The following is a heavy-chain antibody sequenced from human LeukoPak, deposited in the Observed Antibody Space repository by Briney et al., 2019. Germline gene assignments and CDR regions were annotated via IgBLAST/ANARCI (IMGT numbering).Heavy chain of an antibody. J-gene: IGHJ3*02. D-gene: IGHD3-10*01. CDR3: ARDVRVKSYPSGSGSSRRHAFDI. CDR2: INYDDNT. V-gene: IGHV4-39*07. CDR1: GGSITSSSYF. Sequence: SETLSLTCTVPGGSITSSSYFWAWIRQPPGKGLEWIGSINYDDNTDYTPSLKSRVTMSVETSKNQFSLQVNSVTAADTAVYYCARDVRVKSYPSGSGSSRRHAFDIWGQGTKVTVAS.